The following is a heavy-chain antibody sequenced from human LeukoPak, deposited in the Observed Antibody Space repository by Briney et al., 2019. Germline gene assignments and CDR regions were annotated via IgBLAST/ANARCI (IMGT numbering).Heavy chain of an antibody. CDR3: ARDLGYFDSSGYYSSIFDY. D-gene: IGHD3-22*01. CDR1: GYTFTSYG. V-gene: IGHV1-18*01. Sequence: ASVKVSCKASGYTFTSYGISWVRQAPGQGLEWMGWISAYNGNTNYAQKLQGRVTMTTDTSTSTAYMELRSLRSDDTAVYYCARDLGYFDSSGYYSSIFDYWGRGTLVTVSS. CDR2: ISAYNGNT. J-gene: IGHJ4*02.